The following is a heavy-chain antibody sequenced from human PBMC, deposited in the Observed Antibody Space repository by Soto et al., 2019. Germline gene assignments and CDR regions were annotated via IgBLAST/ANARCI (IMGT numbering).Heavy chain of an antibody. D-gene: IGHD3-10*01. CDR3: SRDSLYGYGSGSPGY. CDR1: GFTFSIYG. CDR2: IWYDGSNK. V-gene: IGHV3-33*01. Sequence: GGSLRLSCAASGFTFSIYGMQWVRQAPGKGLEWVAVIWYDGSNKYYADSVKGRFTISRDNSKNTLYLQMNSLRAEDTAVYYCSRDSLYGYGSGSPGYWGQGTQVTVSP. J-gene: IGHJ4*02.